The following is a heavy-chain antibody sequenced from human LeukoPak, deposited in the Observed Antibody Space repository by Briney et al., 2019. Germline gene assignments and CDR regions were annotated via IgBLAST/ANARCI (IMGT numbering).Heavy chain of an antibody. CDR3: ARGQRRLQDY. CDR1: GGSVSSDSYF. Sequence: PSKTLSLTCTVSGGSVSSDSYFWTWIRQPPGKGLEWIGYIYYSGSTNYNPSLKSRVTISLDTSKSQISLKLSSVTAADTAVYYCARGQRRLQDYWGQGTLVTVSS. CDR2: IYYSGST. V-gene: IGHV4-61*01. J-gene: IGHJ4*02.